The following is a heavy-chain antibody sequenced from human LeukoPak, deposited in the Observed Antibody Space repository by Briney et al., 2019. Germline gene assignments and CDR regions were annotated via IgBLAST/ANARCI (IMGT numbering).Heavy chain of an antibody. Sequence: GGSLRLSCAASGFTFDEYGMSWVRQAPGKGLEWVSSINWGGGSTAYADSVQGRFTISRDNAKNSLHLQMKSLRAEDTAFCYCARDSFSGSSLDYWGQGTLVTVSS. D-gene: IGHD1-26*01. CDR3: ARDSFSGSSLDY. J-gene: IGHJ4*02. V-gene: IGHV3-20*04. CDR2: INWGGGST. CDR1: GFTFDEYG.